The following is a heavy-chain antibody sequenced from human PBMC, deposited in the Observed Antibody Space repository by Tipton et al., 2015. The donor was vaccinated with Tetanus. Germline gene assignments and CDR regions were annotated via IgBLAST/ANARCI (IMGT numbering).Heavy chain of an antibody. CDR1: GGSISSYY. CDR3: ARGRGSSGRLGYSDY. J-gene: IGHJ4*02. Sequence: TLSLTCTVSGGSISSYYWSWIRQPPGKGLEWIGYIYYSGSTNYNPSLKSRVTISVDTSKNQFSLKLSSVTAADTAVYYCARGRGSSGRLGYSDYWDQGTLVTVSS. V-gene: IGHV4-59*01. D-gene: IGHD6-6*01. CDR2: IYYSGST.